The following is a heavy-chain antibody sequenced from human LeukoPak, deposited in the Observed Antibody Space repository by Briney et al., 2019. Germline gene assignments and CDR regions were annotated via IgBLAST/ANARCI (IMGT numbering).Heavy chain of an antibody. Sequence: SVKVSCKASGGTFSNYAINWVRQAPGQGLEWMGRITPILGLINYAQKFQGRVTITADKSTSTGYMEVTGLTSDDTAIYYCARGRGSRTGYNGDYLDYWGQGTLVTVSS. V-gene: IGHV1-69*04. CDR1: GGTFSNYA. J-gene: IGHJ4*02. D-gene: IGHD5-18*01. CDR3: ARGRGSRTGYNGDYLDY. CDR2: ITPILGLI.